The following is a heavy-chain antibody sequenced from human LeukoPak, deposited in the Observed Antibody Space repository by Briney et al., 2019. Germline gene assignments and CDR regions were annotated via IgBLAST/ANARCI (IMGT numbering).Heavy chain of an antibody. V-gene: IGHV1-69*02. Sequence: GSSVTVSCTASGGTFSSYSITWVRQAPGQELEWMGRLIPTLGIANYAQKFQGRVTITADKSTSTAYMELSSLRSEDTAVYYCARRPLRATVPSWFDPWGQGTLVTVSS. CDR3: ARRPLRATVPSWFDP. CDR2: LIPTLGIA. CDR1: GGTFSSYS. J-gene: IGHJ5*02. D-gene: IGHD1-26*01.